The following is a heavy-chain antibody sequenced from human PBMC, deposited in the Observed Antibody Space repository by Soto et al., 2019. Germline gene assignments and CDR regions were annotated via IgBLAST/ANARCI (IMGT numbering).Heavy chain of an antibody. D-gene: IGHD3-22*01. CDR3: ARVGSGYYSDDAFDI. J-gene: IGHJ3*02. CDR2: INPNSGGT. Sequence: GASVEVSCKASGYTFTGYYMHWVRQAPGQGLEWMGWINPNSGGTNYAQKFQGWVTMTRDTSISTAYMELSRLRSDDTAVYYCARVGSGYYSDDAFDIRGQGTMVTVSS. CDR1: GYTFTGYY. V-gene: IGHV1-2*04.